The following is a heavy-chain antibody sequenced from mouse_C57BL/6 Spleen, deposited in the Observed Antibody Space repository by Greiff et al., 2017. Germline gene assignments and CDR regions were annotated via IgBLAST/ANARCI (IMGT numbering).Heavy chain of an antibody. CDR1: GFTFSSYA. Sequence: EVQLVESGAGLVKPGGSLKLSCEASGFTFSSYAMSWVRQTPEKRLEWVAYISSGGDYIYYADSVKGRFTISRDNARNTLYLQMSSLKSEDTAMYYCTRDRDDYGSTWFAYWGQGTLVTVSA. CDR2: ISSGGDYI. V-gene: IGHV5-9-1*02. J-gene: IGHJ3*01. D-gene: IGHD1-1*01. CDR3: TRDRDDYGSTWFAY.